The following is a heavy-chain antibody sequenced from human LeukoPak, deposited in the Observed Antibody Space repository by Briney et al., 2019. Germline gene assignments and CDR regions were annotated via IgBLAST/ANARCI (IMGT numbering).Heavy chain of an antibody. D-gene: IGHD1-20*01. CDR3: ARARRTYNWNDGSDY. Sequence: SVKVSCKASGGTFSSYAISWVRQAPGQGLEWMGGIIPIFGTANYAQKFQGRVTITADESTSTAYMELSSLRSEDTAVYYCARARRTYNWNDGSDYWGQGTLVTVSS. J-gene: IGHJ4*02. V-gene: IGHV1-69*13. CDR1: GGTFSSYA. CDR2: IIPIFGTA.